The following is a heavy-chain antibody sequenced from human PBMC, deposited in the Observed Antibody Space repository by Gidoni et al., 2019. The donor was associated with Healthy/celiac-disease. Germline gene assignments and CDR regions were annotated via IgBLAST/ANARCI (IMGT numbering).Heavy chain of an antibody. Sequence: EVQLLESGGGLVQPGGSLRLSCAASGFTFSSYAMSWVRQAPGQGLEWVAAISGSGGSTYYAESVKGRFTISRDKSKNTLYLQMNSLRAEDTAVYYCAKGTGTIFGVVSLDYWGQGTLVTVSS. J-gene: IGHJ4*02. CDR2: ISGSGGST. CDR3: AKGTGTIFGVVSLDY. CDR1: GFTFSSYA. D-gene: IGHD3-3*01. V-gene: IGHV3-23*01.